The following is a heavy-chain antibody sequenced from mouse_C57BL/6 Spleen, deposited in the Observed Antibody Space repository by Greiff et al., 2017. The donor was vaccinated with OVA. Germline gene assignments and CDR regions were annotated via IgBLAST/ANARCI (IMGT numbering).Heavy chain of an antibody. CDR3: TGWVTGIAY. D-gene: IGHD4-1*01. CDR2: IRLKSDNYAT. V-gene: IGHV6-3*01. Sequence: EVHLVESGGGLVQPGGSMKLSCVASGFTFSNYWMNWVRQSPEKGLEWVAQIRLKSDNYATHYAESVKGRFTISRDDSKSSVYLQMNNLRAEDTGIYYCTGWVTGIAYWGQGTLVTVSA. CDR1: GFTFSNYW. J-gene: IGHJ3*01.